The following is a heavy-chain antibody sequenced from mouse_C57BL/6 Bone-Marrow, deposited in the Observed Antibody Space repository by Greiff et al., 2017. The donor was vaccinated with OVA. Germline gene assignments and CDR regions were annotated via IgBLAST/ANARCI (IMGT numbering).Heavy chain of an antibody. CDR3: ARSGDYSHSWYFDV. D-gene: IGHD2-12*01. J-gene: IGHJ1*03. CDR2: IYWDDDK. CDR1: GFSLSTSGMG. Sequence: QVQLKESGPGILQSSQTLSLTCSFSGFSLSTSGMGVSWIRQPSGKGLEWLAHIYWDDDKRYNPSLKSRLTISQDTSRNQVFLKITRVDTADTATYYCARSGDYSHSWYFDVWGTGTTVTVSS. V-gene: IGHV8-12*01.